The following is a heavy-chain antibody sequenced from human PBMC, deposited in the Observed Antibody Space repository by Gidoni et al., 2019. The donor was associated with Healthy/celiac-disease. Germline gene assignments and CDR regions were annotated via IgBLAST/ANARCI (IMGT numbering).Heavy chain of an antibody. J-gene: IGHJ4*02. CDR2: INHSGST. V-gene: IGHV4-34*01. D-gene: IGHD3-10*01. CDR3: ARGRSRLINMVRGVIPFDY. Sequence: QVQLQQWGAGLLKPSETLSLTCAVYGGSFSGYYWSWIRQPPGKGLEWIGEINHSGSTNYNPSLKSRVTISVDTSKNQFSLKLSSVTAADTAVYYCARGRSRLINMVRGVIPFDYWGQGTLVTVSS. CDR1: GGSFSGYY.